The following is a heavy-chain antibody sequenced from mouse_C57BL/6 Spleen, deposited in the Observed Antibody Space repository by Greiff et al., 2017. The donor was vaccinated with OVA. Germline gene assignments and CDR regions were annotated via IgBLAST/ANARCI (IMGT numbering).Heavy chain of an antibody. D-gene: IGHD1-1*01. Sequence: EVKLQQSGPELVKPGASVKISCKASGYSFTGYYMNWVKQSPEKSLEWIGEINPSTGGTTYNQKFKAKATLTVDKSSSTAYMQLKSLTSEDSAVYYCARYPYYYGSSPWYFDVWGTGTTVTVSS. J-gene: IGHJ1*03. CDR1: GYSFTGYY. V-gene: IGHV1-42*01. CDR3: ARYPYYYGSSPWYFDV. CDR2: INPSTGGT.